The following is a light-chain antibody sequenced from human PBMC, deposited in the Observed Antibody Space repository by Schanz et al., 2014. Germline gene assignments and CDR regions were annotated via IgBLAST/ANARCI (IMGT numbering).Light chain of an antibody. V-gene: IGKV3-20*01. Sequence: EIVLTQSPGTLSLSPGERATLSCRASQSVGSSFLAWHQQKRGQAPRLLIDGASTRASGIPDRFSGSGSGTDLTLTISRLEPEDSAVYYCHQYGTSPFTFGPGTTVDIK. CDR3: HQYGTSPFT. CDR2: GAS. CDR1: QSVGSSF. J-gene: IGKJ3*01.